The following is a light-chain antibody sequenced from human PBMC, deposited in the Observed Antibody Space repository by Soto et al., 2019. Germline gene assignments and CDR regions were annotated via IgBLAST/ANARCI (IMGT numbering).Light chain of an antibody. V-gene: IGKV1-5*01. CDR1: QSISKW. CDR2: DAS. Sequence: DIQMTQSPSTLSASVGDRVTITCRASQSISKWLAWYQQKPGKAPDLLIYDASSLEGGVPSRFSGSGSGTDFTLTISSLQPEDFAVYYCQQYNNWPPITFGQGTRLEIK. J-gene: IGKJ5*01. CDR3: QQYNNWPPIT.